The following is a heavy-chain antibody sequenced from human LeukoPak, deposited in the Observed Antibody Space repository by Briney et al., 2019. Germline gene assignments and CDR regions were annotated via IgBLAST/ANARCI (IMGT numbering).Heavy chain of an antibody. CDR3: AREYYDFWSGSYGMDV. V-gene: IGHV3-30*03. D-gene: IGHD3-3*01. CDR2: ISHDGSNK. J-gene: IGHJ6*02. CDR1: GFTFSSYG. Sequence: GRSLRLSCAASGFTFSSYGMHWVRQAPGKGLEWVAVISHDGSNKYYADSVKGRFTISRDNSKNTLYLQMNSLRAEDTAVYYCAREYYDFWSGSYGMDVWGQGTTVTVSS.